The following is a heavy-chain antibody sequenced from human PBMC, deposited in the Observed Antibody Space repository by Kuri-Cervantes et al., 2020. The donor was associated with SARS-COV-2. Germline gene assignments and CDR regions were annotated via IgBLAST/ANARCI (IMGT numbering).Heavy chain of an antibody. Sequence: SVKVSCKASGGTFGSYAISWVRQAPGQGLEWMGGIIPIFGTANYAQKFQGRVTFTADKSTSTAYMELSSLRSEDTAVYYCARLSGLSTVTTSRPYWGQGTLVTVSS. CDR1: GGTFGSYA. D-gene: IGHD4-17*01. CDR2: IIPIFGTA. V-gene: IGHV1-69*06. CDR3: ARLSGLSTVTTSRPY. J-gene: IGHJ4*02.